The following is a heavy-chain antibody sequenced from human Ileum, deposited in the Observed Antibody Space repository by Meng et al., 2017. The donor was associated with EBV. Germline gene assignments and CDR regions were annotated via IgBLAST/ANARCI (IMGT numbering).Heavy chain of an antibody. Sequence: QLQLKESGPGLVKPSETLSLTCTVSGGPINSSCYYWGWIRQPPGKGLEWIGSIYYSGRTYYNPSLKSRVTISVDTSKNQFSLKLSSVTAADTAVYYCARPIAAAGWFDPWGQGTLVTVSS. CDR2: IYYSGRT. CDR3: ARPIAAAGWFDP. J-gene: IGHJ5*02. D-gene: IGHD6-13*01. CDR1: GGPINSSCYY. V-gene: IGHV4-39*01.